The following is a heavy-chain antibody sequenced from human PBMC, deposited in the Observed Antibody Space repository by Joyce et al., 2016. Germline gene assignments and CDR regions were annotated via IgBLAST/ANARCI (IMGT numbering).Heavy chain of an antibody. CDR3: ARGTGIILSRHFDY. J-gene: IGHJ4*02. D-gene: IGHD1-14*01. CDR1: GFTFSSYG. V-gene: IGHV3-33*01. CDR2: IWSDGKNK. Sequence: QVQLVESGRGVVQPGRSLRLSCAASGFTFSSYGMHWVRQAPGKGLEWVAVIWSDGKNKNFADSGKGRFTISRDNSKNTVYLQMNSLRVEDTAVYYCARGTGIILSRHFDYWGQGTLVTVSS.